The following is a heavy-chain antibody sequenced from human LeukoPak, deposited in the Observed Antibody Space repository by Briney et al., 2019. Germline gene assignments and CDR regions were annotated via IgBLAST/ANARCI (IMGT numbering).Heavy chain of an antibody. CDR2: IYYSGST. J-gene: IGHJ4*02. D-gene: IGHD6-13*01. CDR3: ARLIYSSSWYLDY. V-gene: IGHV4-39*07. CDR1: GGSISSSSYY. Sequence: PSETLSLTCTVSGGSISSSSYYWGWIRQPPGKGLEWIGSIYYSGSTYYNPSLKSRVTISVDTSKNQFSLKLSSVTAADTAVYYCARLIYSSSWYLDYWGQGTLVTVSS.